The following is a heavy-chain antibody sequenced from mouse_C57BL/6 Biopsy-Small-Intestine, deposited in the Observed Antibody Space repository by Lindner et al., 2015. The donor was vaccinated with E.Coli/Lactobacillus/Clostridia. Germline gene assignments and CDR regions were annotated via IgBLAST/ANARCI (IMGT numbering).Heavy chain of an antibody. J-gene: IGHJ4*01. CDR2: INPNSGGT. D-gene: IGHD1-1*01. CDR1: EYSFTGYY. V-gene: IGHV1-53*01. Sequence: SVKVSCKASEYSFTGYYIHWVRQAPGQGLEWMGRINPNSGGTNYAQKFQGRVTMTRDTSITTAYMELSRLGSDDTAVYYCAKYSAYGFDFHYWGQGTLVTVSS. CDR3: AKYSAYGFDFHY.